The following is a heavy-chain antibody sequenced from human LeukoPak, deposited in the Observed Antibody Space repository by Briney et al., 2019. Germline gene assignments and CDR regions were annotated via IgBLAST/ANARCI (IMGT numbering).Heavy chain of an antibody. CDR3: ATAPRSLSSSWYVKGYYYYGMDV. V-gene: IGHV1-24*01. J-gene: IGHJ6*02. CDR1: GYTLTELS. CDR2: FDPEDGET. D-gene: IGHD6-13*01. Sequence: ASVKVSCKVSGYTLTELSMHWVRQAPGKGLEWMGGFDPEDGETIYAQKFQGRVTMTEDTSTDTAYMELSSLRSEDTAVYYCATAPRSLSSSWYVKGYYYYGMDVRGQGTTVTVSS.